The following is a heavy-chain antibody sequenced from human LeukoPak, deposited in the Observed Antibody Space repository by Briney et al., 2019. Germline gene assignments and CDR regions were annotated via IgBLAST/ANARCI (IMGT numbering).Heavy chain of an antibody. J-gene: IGHJ6*03. CDR3: ARDGNNYYDSYMDV. CDR1: GFAFSSFA. CDR2: ISGSGDST. Sequence: GGSLRLSCAASGFAFSSFAMSWVRQAPGKGLEWVSSISGSGDSTDYADSLKGRFTISRDNSKNTLYLQMNSLRAEDTAVYYCARDGNNYYDSYMDVWGKGTTVTISS. D-gene: IGHD1-26*01. V-gene: IGHV3-23*01.